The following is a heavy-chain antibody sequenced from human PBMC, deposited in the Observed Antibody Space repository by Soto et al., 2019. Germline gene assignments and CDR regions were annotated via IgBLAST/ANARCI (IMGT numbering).Heavy chain of an antibody. J-gene: IGHJ6*02. V-gene: IGHV4-31*03. Sequence: SETLSLTCTVSGGSISSGGYYWSWIRQHPGKGLEWIGYIYYSGSTYYNPSLKSRVTISVDTSKNQFSLKLSSVTAADTAVYYCAREWSKKSSYGMDVWGQGTTVTVSS. CDR3: AREWSKKSSYGMDV. CDR1: GGSISSGGYY. CDR2: IYYSGST. D-gene: IGHD3-3*01.